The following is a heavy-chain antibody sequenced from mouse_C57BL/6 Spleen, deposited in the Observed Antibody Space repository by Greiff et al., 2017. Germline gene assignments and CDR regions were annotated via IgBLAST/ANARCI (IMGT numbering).Heavy chain of an antibody. D-gene: IGHD2-5*01. CDR2: ISPGTSGT. Sequence: VQLKESGTVLARPGASVKMSCKTSGYTFNRYWMHWVNQRPGQGLEWIGAISPGTSGTSYNQKFKGKAKLTAVTSASTAYIELSSLTNEDSAVYYCTRSGSNYVSWFAYWGQGTLVTVSA. CDR1: GYTFNRYW. J-gene: IGHJ3*01. CDR3: TRSGSNYVSWFAY. V-gene: IGHV1-5*01.